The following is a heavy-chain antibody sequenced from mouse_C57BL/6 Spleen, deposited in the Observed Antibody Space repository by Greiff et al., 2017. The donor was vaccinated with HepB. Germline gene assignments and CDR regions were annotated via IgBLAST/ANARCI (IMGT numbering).Heavy chain of an antibody. CDR1: GYSFTGYY. J-gene: IGHJ4*01. CDR3: ARRGSSSYAMDY. V-gene: IGHV1-43*01. CDR2: INPSTGGT. D-gene: IGHD1-1*01. Sequence: EVKLVESGPELVKPGASVKISCKASGYSFTGYYMHWVKQSSEKSLEWIGEINPSTGGTSYNQKFKGKATLTVDKSSSTAYMQLKSLTSEDSAVYYCARRGSSSYAMDYWGQGTSVTVSS.